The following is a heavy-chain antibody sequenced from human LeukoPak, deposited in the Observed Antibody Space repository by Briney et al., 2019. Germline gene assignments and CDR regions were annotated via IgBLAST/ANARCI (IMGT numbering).Heavy chain of an antibody. J-gene: IGHJ1*01. V-gene: IGHV1-2*02. CDR2: INPNSGGT. CDR1: GYTFRDYY. Sequence: ASVKVSCKASGYTFRDYYIHWVRQTPGQGLEWMGWINPNSGGTKYAQRFQGRVTMTRDTSITTAYMELSGLRSDDTAVYYCARSEADITYSCSVCTEYFHLWGQGTLIIVSS. D-gene: IGHD2-2*01. CDR3: ARSEADITYSCSVCTEYFHL.